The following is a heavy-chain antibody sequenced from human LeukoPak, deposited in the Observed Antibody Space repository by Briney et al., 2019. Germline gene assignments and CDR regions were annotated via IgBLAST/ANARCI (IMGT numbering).Heavy chain of an antibody. V-gene: IGHV3-23*01. Sequence: GGSLRLSCAASGXSFSSYAMSWVRQGPGKGLEWVSAISGSGGTTNYADSVKGRFTISRDNSKDTLYLQMDSLRAEDTAVYYCAKVGSSMSFYYYYGMDVWGQGTTVTVSS. CDR3: AKVGSSMSFYYYYGMDV. D-gene: IGHD6-13*01. CDR2: ISGSGGTT. J-gene: IGHJ6*02. CDR1: GXSFSSYA.